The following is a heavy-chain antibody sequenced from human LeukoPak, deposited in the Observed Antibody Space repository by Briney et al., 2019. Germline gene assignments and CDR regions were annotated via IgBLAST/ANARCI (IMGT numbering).Heavy chain of an antibody. J-gene: IGHJ6*02. CDR2: ISYDGSNK. Sequence: SLRLSCXASGFTXXSYAMHWVRQAPGKGLKWVAVISYDGSNKYYADSVKGRFTISRDNSKNTLYLQMNSLRAEDTAVYYCARVYLPAMYSSGSYYGMDVWGQGTTVTVSS. D-gene: IGHD6-19*01. CDR3: ARVYLPAMYSSGSYYGMDV. V-gene: IGHV3-30-3*01. CDR1: GFTXXSYA.